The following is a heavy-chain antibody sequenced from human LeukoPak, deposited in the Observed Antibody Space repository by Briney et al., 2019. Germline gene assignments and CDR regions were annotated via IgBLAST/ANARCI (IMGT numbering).Heavy chain of an antibody. CDR3: ARAKAAGSYDF. Sequence: SETLSLTCSVSGGSISRHYWTWIRQPPGKGLEWIGYAHFSGSTNYNPSLKSRATASLDRAKNQISLTLTSVTAADTAVYFCARAKAAGSYDFWGQGTLVTVSS. CDR1: GGSISRHY. V-gene: IGHV4-59*11. J-gene: IGHJ4*02. CDR2: AHFSGST. D-gene: IGHD6-13*01.